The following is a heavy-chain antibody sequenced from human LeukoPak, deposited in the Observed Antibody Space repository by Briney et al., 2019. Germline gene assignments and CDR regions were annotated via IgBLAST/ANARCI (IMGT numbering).Heavy chain of an antibody. CDR1: GFTFDDYA. Sequence: GGSLRLSCAASGFTFDDYAMPWVRQAPGKGLEWVSGISWNSGSIGYADSVKGRFTISRDNSKNTLYLQMNSLRAEDTAVYYCANPQAAWGNFDYWGQGTLVTVSS. CDR3: ANPQAAWGNFDY. V-gene: IGHV3-9*01. J-gene: IGHJ4*02. D-gene: IGHD1-26*01. CDR2: ISWNSGSI.